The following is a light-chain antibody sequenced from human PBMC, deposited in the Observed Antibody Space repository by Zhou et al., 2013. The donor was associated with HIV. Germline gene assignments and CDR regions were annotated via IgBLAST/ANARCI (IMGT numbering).Light chain of an antibody. V-gene: IGKV1-39*01. CDR1: QSISQY. J-gene: IGKJ1*01. Sequence: DIQMTQSPSSLSASVGDRVTITCRAGQSISQYLNWYQQIPGKAPKLLIYAASSLQSGVPSRFSGSGSGTDFTLTISNLQPEDFATYYCQQTYNPPRTFGPGTKLEIK. CDR2: AAS. CDR3: QQTYNPPRT.